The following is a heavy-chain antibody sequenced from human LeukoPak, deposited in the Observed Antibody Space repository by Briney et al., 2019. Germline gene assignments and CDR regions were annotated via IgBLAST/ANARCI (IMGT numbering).Heavy chain of an antibody. J-gene: IGHJ6*03. CDR2: ISGSGANT. Sequence: PGGSLRLSCAASGFGFNIYAMSWVRQAPGKGLKWVSAISGSGANTYSADSVRGRFTISRDNSKNTLYLQMNSLRAEDTAVYFCAKDSMLDFWSASSTYYYYMDVWGKGTTVTVSS. CDR3: AKDSMLDFWSASSTYYYYMDV. D-gene: IGHD3-3*01. V-gene: IGHV3-23*01. CDR1: GFGFNIYA.